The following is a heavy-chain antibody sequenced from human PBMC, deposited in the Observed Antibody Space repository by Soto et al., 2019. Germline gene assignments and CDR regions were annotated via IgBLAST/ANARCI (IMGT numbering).Heavy chain of an antibody. V-gene: IGHV4-59*08. D-gene: IGHD4-4*01. CDR1: GGSVSSYY. CDR2: IYYSGST. CDR3: ARHSNRNYGLYYFDY. Sequence: QVQLQESGPGLVKPSETLSLTCTVSGGSVSSYYWSWIRQSPGKGLEWIGYIYYSGSTKYKPSLKSRVTISVDTSKNQFSLKVSSATAADTAVHYCARHSNRNYGLYYFDYWGLGALVTVSS. J-gene: IGHJ4*02.